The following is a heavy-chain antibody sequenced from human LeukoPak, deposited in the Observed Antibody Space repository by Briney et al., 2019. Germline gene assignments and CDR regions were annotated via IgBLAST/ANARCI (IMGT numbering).Heavy chain of an antibody. V-gene: IGHV3-21*04. Sequence: PGGSLRLSCAASGFTFSSYSMNWVRQAPGKGLEWVSSISSSSSYIYYADSVKGRFTISRDNAKNSLYLQMNSLRAEDTAVYYCAKDHGGWTTDQFDPWGQGTLVTVSS. CDR2: ISSSSSYI. D-gene: IGHD6-19*01. J-gene: IGHJ5*02. CDR1: GFTFSSYS. CDR3: AKDHGGWTTDQFDP.